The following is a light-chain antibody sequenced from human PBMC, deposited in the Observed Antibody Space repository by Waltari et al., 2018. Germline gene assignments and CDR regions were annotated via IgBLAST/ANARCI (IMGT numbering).Light chain of an antibody. V-gene: IGKV1-5*03. CDR2: QAS. J-gene: IGKJ1*01. CDR1: QSISSW. Sequence: DIQMTQSPATLSASVGDRVILTCRVTQSISSWLAWFQQKPGKAPKLLIYQASTLESGVPSRFSGSGSGSEFTLTISSLQPDDFATYHCQQYDSYPWTFGQGTKVEVK. CDR3: QQYDSYPWT.